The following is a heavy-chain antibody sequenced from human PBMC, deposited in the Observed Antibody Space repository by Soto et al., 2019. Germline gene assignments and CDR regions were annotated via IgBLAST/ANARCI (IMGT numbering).Heavy chain of an antibody. J-gene: IGHJ6*02. D-gene: IGHD1-7*01. CDR2: IDPSDSYT. Sequence: PGESLKISCKGSGYSFTSYWISWVRQMPGKGLEWMGRIDPSDSYTNYSPSFQGHVTISADKSISTAYLQWSSLKASDTAMYYCARGTRTTGYYYGMDVWGQGTTVTVSS. CDR1: GYSFTSYW. V-gene: IGHV5-10-1*01. CDR3: ARGTRTTGYYYGMDV.